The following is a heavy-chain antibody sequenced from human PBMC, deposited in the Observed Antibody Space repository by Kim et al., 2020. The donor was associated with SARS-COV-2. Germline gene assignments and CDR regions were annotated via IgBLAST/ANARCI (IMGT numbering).Heavy chain of an antibody. CDR1: GYTLTELS. D-gene: IGHD6-19*01. Sequence: ASVKVSCKVSGYTLTELSMHWVRQAPGKGLEWMGGFDPEDGETIYAQKFQGRVTMTEDTSTDTAYMELSSLRSEDTAVYYCATGAYSSGWYQYYYGMDVWGQGTTVTISS. V-gene: IGHV1-24*01. CDR3: ATGAYSSGWYQYYYGMDV. J-gene: IGHJ6*02. CDR2: FDPEDGET.